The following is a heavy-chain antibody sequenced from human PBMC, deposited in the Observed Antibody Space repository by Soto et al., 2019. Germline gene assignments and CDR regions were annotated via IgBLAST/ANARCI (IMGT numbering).Heavy chain of an antibody. V-gene: IGHV6-1*01. CDR3: ARGGYSGSWLQDV. D-gene: IGHD6-13*01. Sequence: QVQLLQSGPGLVKPSQTLSLTCAISGDSVSSNSATWNWIRQSPSRGLEWLGRTYYRSKWYYDYAVSVKSRITISPGTSKNQFSLQLTSVTPEDAAVYYCARGGYSGSWLQDVWGQGTTVTVS. CDR1: GDSVSSNSAT. CDR2: TYYRSKWYY. J-gene: IGHJ6*02.